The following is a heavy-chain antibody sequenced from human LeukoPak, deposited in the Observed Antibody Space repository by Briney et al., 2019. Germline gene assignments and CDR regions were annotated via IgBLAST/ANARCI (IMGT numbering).Heavy chain of an antibody. V-gene: IGHV4-4*07. J-gene: IGHJ4*02. D-gene: IGHD3-22*01. Sequence: SETLSLTCTVSGGSISSYYWSWIRQPAGKGLEWIGRIYTSASTNYNPSLKSRVTMSVDTSKNQFSLKLSSVTAADTAVYYCARGVDMRMIVVSDVEDYFDYWGQGTLVTVSS. CDR1: GGSISSYY. CDR3: ARGVDMRMIVVSDVEDYFDY. CDR2: IYTSAST.